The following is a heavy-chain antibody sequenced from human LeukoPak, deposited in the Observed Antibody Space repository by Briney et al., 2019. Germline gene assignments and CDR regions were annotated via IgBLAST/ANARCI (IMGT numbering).Heavy chain of an antibody. V-gene: IGHV4-4*07. CDR3: ARDLDYYDSSGYRSRYYFDH. CDR2: IYTSGTT. D-gene: IGHD3-22*01. J-gene: IGHJ4*02. Sequence: PSETLSLTCTVSGGSISSYYWSWIRQPAGKGLEWIGRIYTSGTTNYNPSLKSRVTMSVDTSKNQFSLKLSSVTAADTAVYYCARDLDYYDSSGYRSRYYFDHWGQGTLVTVSS. CDR1: GGSISSYY.